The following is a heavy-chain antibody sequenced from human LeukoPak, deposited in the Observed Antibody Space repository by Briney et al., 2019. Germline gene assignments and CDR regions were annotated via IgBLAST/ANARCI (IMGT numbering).Heavy chain of an antibody. V-gene: IGHV1-69*01. CDR1: GGTFSSYA. J-gene: IGHJ4*02. CDR2: IIPNFGTA. Sequence: SVKVSCKASGGTFSSYAISWVRQAPGQGLEWMGGIIPNFGTANYAQKFQGRVTITADESTSTAYMELSSLRSEDTAVYYCARERGYGSEGGYFDYWGQGTLVTVSS. D-gene: IGHD4-17*01. CDR3: ARERGYGSEGGYFDY.